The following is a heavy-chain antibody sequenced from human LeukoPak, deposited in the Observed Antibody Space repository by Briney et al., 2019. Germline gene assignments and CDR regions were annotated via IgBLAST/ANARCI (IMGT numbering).Heavy chain of an antibody. D-gene: IGHD2-15*01. CDR3: ARDELIVVIVAATPPSIDY. J-gene: IGHJ4*02. V-gene: IGHV3-23*01. CDR1: GFTFSSYG. Sequence: GGSLRLSCAASGFTFSSYGMSWVRQAPGKGLEWVSAISGSGGSTYYADSVEGRFTISRDNSKNTLYLQMNSLRAEDTAVYYCARDELIVVIVAATPPSIDYWGQGTLVTVSS. CDR2: ISGSGGST.